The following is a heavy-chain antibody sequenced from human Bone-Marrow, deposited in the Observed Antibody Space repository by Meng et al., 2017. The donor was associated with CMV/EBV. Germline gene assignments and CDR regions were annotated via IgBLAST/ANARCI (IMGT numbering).Heavy chain of an antibody. CDR1: GFSLSTSGVG. J-gene: IGHJ5*02. V-gene: IGHV2-5*01. CDR3: AHRREAAADIWFAP. Sequence: SGPTLVKPTQTLTLTCTFSGFSLSTSGVGVGWIRQPPGKALEWLALIYWNDDKRYSPSLKSRLTITKDTSKNQVVLTMTNMEPVDTATYYCAHRREAAADIWFAPWGQGPLVPVYS. CDR2: IYWNDDK. D-gene: IGHD6-13*01.